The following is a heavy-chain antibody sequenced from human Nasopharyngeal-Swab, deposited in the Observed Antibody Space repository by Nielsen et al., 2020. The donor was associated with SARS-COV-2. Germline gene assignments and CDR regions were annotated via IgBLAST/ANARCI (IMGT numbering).Heavy chain of an antibody. CDR1: GGSISNYY. D-gene: IGHD2-21*01. V-gene: IGHV4-59*01. CDR2: TYNSGRTT. CDR3: ARGGEGGLAHFDY. Sequence: SETLSLTCTVSGGSISNYYWSWIRQPPGKRLEWIGYTYNSGRTTDYNPSLKSRVTISLDTSKNQFSLKLSSVTAADTAVYYCARGGEGGLAHFDYWAQGNLVTVSS. J-gene: IGHJ4*02.